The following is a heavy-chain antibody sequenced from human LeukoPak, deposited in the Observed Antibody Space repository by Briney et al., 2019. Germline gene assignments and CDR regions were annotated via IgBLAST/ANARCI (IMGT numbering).Heavy chain of an antibody. Sequence: ASVKVSCQASGYTFTGYYMHWVRQAPGQGLEWMGWINPNSGGTNYAQKFQGRVTMTRDTSISTAYMELSRLRSDDSAVYYCARDYLQQLAGQPFDYWGQGTLVTVSS. CDR2: INPNSGGT. J-gene: IGHJ4*02. D-gene: IGHD6-13*01. CDR3: ARDYLQQLAGQPFDY. V-gene: IGHV1-2*02. CDR1: GYTFTGYY.